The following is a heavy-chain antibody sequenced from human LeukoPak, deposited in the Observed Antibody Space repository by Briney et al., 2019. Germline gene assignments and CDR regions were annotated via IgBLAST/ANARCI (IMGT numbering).Heavy chain of an antibody. D-gene: IGHD3-10*01. CDR1: GGSFSGYY. CDR2: INHSGST. J-gene: IGHJ4*02. Sequence: SETLSLTCAVYGGSFSGYYWSWIRQPPGKELEWIGEINHSGSTNYNPSLKSRVTISVDTSKNQFSLKLSSVTAADTAVYYCARGGFGELLLFDYWGQGTLVTVSS. V-gene: IGHV4-34*01. CDR3: ARGGFGELLLFDY.